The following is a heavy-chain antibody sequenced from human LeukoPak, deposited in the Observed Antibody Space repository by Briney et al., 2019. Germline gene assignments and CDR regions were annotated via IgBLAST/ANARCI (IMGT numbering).Heavy chain of an antibody. V-gene: IGHV4-39*01. J-gene: IGHJ4*02. CDR3: ASSRHYDFWSGYYEIYFDY. Sequence: SETLSLTCRVSGGSISSSSYDWGWIRQPPGKGLEGIGSIDYSGSTYYNPSLKSRVPISVDTSKNQFSLKLSSVTAADTAVYYCASSRHYDFWSGYYEIYFDYWGQGTLVTVSS. D-gene: IGHD3-3*01. CDR1: GGSISSSSYD. CDR2: IDYSGST.